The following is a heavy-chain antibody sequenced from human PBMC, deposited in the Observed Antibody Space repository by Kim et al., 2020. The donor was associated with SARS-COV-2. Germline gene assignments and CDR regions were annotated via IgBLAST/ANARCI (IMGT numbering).Heavy chain of an antibody. D-gene: IGHD6-13*01. CDR1: GFTFSSYD. V-gene: IGHV3-13*01. J-gene: IGHJ6*02. Sequence: GGSLRLSCAASGFTFSSYDMHWVRQATGKGLEWVSAIGTAGDTYYPGSVKGRFTISRENAKNSLYLQMNSLRAGDTAVYYCARASNVVAAAGTKGVRYYYYYGMDVWGQGTTVTVSS. CDR2: IGTAGDT. CDR3: ARASNVVAAAGTKGVRYYYYYGMDV.